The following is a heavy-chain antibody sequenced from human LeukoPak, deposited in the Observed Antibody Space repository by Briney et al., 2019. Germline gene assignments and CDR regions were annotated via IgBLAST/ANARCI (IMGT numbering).Heavy chain of an antibody. D-gene: IGHD1-26*01. CDR1: GGTFSSYA. Sequence: GASVKVSCKASGGTFSSYAISWVRQAPGQGLEWMGGIIPIFGTANYAQKFQGRVTITADESTSTAYMELSSLRAEDTAVYYCATGMGGGSYYLWYWGQGTLVTVSS. V-gene: IGHV1-69*13. J-gene: IGHJ4*02. CDR3: ATGMGGGSYYLWY. CDR2: IIPIFGTA.